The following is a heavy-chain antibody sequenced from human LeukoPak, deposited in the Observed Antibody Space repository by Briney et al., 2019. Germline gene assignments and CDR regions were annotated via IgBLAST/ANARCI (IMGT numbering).Heavy chain of an antibody. J-gene: IGHJ4*02. CDR3: ARETTGLARYFDY. V-gene: IGHV4-4*07. Sequence: PSETLSLTCTVSGNSISSYYWSWIRQPAGKGLEWIGRIYTSGSTNYNPSLKSRVAMSVDTSKNQFSLNLSSVTAADTAVYYCARETTGLARYFDYWGQGTLVTVSS. CDR2: IYTSGST. D-gene: IGHD4-11*01. CDR1: GNSISSYY.